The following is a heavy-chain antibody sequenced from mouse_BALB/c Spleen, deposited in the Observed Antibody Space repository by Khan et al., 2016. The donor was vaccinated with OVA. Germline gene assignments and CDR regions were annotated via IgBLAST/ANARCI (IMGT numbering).Heavy chain of an antibody. CDR3: ARGPYYGSSPCYFDY. D-gene: IGHD1-1*01. V-gene: IGHV5-6-5*01. CDR1: GFTFSNYD. Sequence: EVELVESGGGLVKPGGSLKLSCAASGFTFSNYDMSWVRQTPEKRLEWVASISSGGNTYYPDSVKGRFTISRDNARKILYLHMSSLRSEDTAMYXCARGPYYGSSPCYFDYWGQGTTLTVSS. CDR2: ISSGGNT. J-gene: IGHJ2*01.